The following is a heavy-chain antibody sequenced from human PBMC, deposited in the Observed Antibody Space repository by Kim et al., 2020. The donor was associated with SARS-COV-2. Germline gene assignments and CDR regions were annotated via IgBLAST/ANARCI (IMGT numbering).Heavy chain of an antibody. D-gene: IGHD2-2*01. CDR2: IKQDGSEK. Sequence: GGSLRLSCAASGFTFSSYWMSWVRQAPGKGLEWVANIKQDGSEKYYVDSVKGRFPISRDNAKNSLYLQMNSLRAEDTAVYYCAREPGRCSSTSCYWNYYYYYGMDVWGQGTTVTVSS. J-gene: IGHJ6*02. V-gene: IGHV3-7*01. CDR1: GFTFSSYW. CDR3: AREPGRCSSTSCYWNYYYYYGMDV.